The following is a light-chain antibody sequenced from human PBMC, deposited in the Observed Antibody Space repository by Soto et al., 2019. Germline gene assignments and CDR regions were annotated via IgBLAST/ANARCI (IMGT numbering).Light chain of an antibody. CDR3: QQDCNLPPT. CDR1: QSVSSSY. J-gene: IGKJ1*01. V-gene: IGKV3D-7*01. Sequence: PGERVTLSCTASQSVSSSYLTWYQQQPGQAPSLLIYGASTRATSIPARFSGSGSGPDFTLTISSLLPEDVAVYYCQQDCNLPPTFGHGSKVEVK. CDR2: GAS.